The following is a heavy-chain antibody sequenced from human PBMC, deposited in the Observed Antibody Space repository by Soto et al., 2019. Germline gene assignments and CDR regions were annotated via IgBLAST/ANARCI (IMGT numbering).Heavy chain of an antibody. CDR2: IGTAGDT. CDR1: GFTFSSYD. V-gene: IGHV3-13*01. CDR3: ARGGDGHYYYYDMDV. J-gene: IGHJ6*02. D-gene: IGHD3-10*01. Sequence: EVQLVESGGGLVQPGGSLRLSCAASGFTFSSYDMHWVRQATGKGLEWVSAIGTAGDTYYPGSAKGRFTISRENAKNSLYLQMNSLRAEDTAVYYCARGGDGHYYYYDMDVWGQGTTVTVSS.